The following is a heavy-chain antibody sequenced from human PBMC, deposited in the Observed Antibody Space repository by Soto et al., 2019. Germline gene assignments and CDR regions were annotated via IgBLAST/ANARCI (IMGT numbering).Heavy chain of an antibody. CDR3: ARDGSSTPGYDSEYDAFDI. CDR1: GYTFTSYG. V-gene: IGHV1-18*01. D-gene: IGHD3-22*01. CDR2: ISAYNGNT. Sequence: QVQLVQSGAEVKKPGASVKVSCKASGYTFTSYGISWVRQAPGQGLEWMGWISAYNGNTNYAQKLQGRVTMTTDTSMSTAYMELRSLRSDDTAVYYCARDGSSTPGYDSEYDAFDIWGQGTMVTVSS. J-gene: IGHJ3*02.